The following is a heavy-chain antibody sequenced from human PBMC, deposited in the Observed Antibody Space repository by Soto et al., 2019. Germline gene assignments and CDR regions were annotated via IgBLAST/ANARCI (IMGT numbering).Heavy chain of an antibody. J-gene: IGHJ4*02. CDR2: ISGSGGST. V-gene: IGHV3-23*01. D-gene: IGHD6-19*01. Sequence: GGSLRLSCAASGFTFSSYAMSWVRQAPGKGLEWVSAISGSGGSTYYADSVKGRFTISRDNSKNTLYLQMNSLRAEDTAVYYCAKLLGSAVAGTGFDYWGQGTLVTVSS. CDR3: AKLLGSAVAGTGFDY. CDR1: GFTFSSYA.